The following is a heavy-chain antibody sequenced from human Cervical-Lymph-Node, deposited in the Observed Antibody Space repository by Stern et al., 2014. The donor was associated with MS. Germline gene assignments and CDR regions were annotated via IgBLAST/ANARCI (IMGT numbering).Heavy chain of an antibody. CDR3: ARIRVDQSGMDV. J-gene: IGHJ6*02. Sequence: QITLKESGPALVKPTQTLTLTCTFSGFSLSTSGMCVSWIRQPPGKALEWPALIDWDDAKYYSTSLNTRLSISKEPSKNQVVLTMTNMDPVDTATYYCARIRVDQSGMDVWGQGTTVTVSS. CDR2: IDWDDAK. V-gene: IGHV2-70*01. CDR1: GFSLSTSGMC. D-gene: IGHD2-2*01.